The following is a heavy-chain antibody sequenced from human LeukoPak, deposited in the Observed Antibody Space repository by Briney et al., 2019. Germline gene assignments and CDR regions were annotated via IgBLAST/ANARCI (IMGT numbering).Heavy chain of an antibody. CDR3: ARHGDLGYYDSSGYWGK. CDR2: IYPGDSDT. Sequence: GESLKISCKGSGYRFTSYWIGWVRQMPGKGLEWMGIIYPGDSDTRYSPSFQGQVTISADKSISPAYLQWSSLKASDTAMYYCARHGDLGYYDSSGYWGKWGQGALVTVSS. CDR1: GYRFTSYW. D-gene: IGHD3-22*01. J-gene: IGHJ4*02. V-gene: IGHV5-51*01.